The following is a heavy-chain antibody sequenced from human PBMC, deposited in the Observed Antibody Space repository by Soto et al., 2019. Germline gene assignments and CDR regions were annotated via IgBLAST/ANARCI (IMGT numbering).Heavy chain of an antibody. CDR2: ISYDGSNK. Sequence: GGSLRLSCAASGFTFSSYCMHWVRQAPGKGLEWVAVISYDGSNKYYADSVKGRFTISRDNSKNTLYLQMNSLRAEDTAVYYCARDQLYYNDISGRPLNAFDVWGQGTMVTVSS. D-gene: IGHD3-22*01. CDR3: ARDQLYYNDISGRPLNAFDV. V-gene: IGHV3-30*03. CDR1: GFTFSSYC. J-gene: IGHJ3*01.